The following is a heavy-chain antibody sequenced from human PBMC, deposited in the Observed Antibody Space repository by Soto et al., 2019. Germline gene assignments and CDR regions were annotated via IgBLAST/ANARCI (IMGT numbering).Heavy chain of an antibody. CDR1: VGSISSGGYS. J-gene: IGHJ3*02. D-gene: IGHD5-12*01. Sequence: SETLSLTCAVSVGSISSGGYSWSWIRQPPGKGLEWIGYIYHSGSTYYNPSLKSRVTISVDRSKNQFSLKLSSVTAADTAVYYCARVGRRDGYGDAFDIWGQGTMVTVSS. V-gene: IGHV4-30-2*01. CDR2: IYHSGST. CDR3: ARVGRRDGYGDAFDI.